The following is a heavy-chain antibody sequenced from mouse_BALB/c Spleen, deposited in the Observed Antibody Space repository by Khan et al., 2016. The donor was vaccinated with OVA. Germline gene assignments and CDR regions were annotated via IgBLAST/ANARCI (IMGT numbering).Heavy chain of an antibody. CDR2: IYPGSDST. V-gene: IGHV1-77*01. J-gene: IGHJ3*01. D-gene: IGHD4-1*01. CDR3: ARAGWDVFAY. Sequence: QVQLKQSGPELVKPGASVKMSCKASGYTFTDYVMNWVKQRNGQGLEWIGQIYPGSDSTYYNEKFKGKATLTTDRSSNPAYMQLSNLTSEDSAVYFCARAGWDVFAYWGQGTLVTVSA. CDR1: GYTFTDYV.